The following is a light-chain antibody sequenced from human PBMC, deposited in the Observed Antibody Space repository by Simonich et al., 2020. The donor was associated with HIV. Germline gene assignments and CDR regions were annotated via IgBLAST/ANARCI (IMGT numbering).Light chain of an antibody. V-gene: IGKV4-1*01. CDR3: QQYYESPYT. CDR2: WAA. Sequence: DIVMTQSPDSLAVSLGERATINCKSSRSVLYSSNNKNYLAWYHQKPGQPPKLLIYWAATRESGVPDRFSGSGSGTDFTLTISSLQAEDVAVYYCQQYYESPYTFGQGTKLEIK. CDR1: RSVLYSSNNKNY. J-gene: IGKJ2*01.